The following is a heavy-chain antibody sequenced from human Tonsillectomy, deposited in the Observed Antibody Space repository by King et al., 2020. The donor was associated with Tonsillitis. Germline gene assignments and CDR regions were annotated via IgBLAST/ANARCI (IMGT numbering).Heavy chain of an antibody. CDR2: IYYSGST. CDR1: GGSISSYY. CDR3: ARGGGDSSGYYPFDY. D-gene: IGHD3-22*01. J-gene: IGHJ4*02. Sequence: QLQESGPGLVKPSETLSLTCTVSGGSISSYYWSWIRQPPGKGLEWIGYIYYSGSTNYNPSLKSRVTISVDTSKNQFSLKLSSVTAADTAVYYCARGGGDSSGYYPFDYWGQGTLVTVSS. V-gene: IGHV4-59*01.